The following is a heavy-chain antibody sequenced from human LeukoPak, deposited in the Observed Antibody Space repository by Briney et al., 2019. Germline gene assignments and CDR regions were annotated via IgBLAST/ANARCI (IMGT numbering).Heavy chain of an antibody. CDR3: AKTSLERQRGFDY. D-gene: IGHD1-1*01. J-gene: IGHJ4*02. V-gene: IGHV3-30*02. CDR2: IRYDGSNK. CDR1: GFTFSDYG. Sequence: GRSLRLSCAASGFTFSDYGMHWLRQAPGKGLEWVAFIRYDGSNKYYADSVKGRFTISRDNSKNTLYLQMNSLRAEDTAVYYCAKTSLERQRGFDYWGQGTLVTVSS.